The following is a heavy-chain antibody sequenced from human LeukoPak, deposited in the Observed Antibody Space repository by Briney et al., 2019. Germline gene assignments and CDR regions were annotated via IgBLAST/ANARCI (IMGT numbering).Heavy chain of an antibody. CDR2: IYHSGGT. Sequence: SETLSLTCAVSGGSISSGGYSWSWIRQPPGKGLEWIGYIYHSGGTYYNPSLKSRVTISVDRSKNQFSLKLSSVTAADTAVYYCARGRITMIARRGAFDYWGQGTLVTVSS. D-gene: IGHD3-22*01. CDR3: ARGRITMIARRGAFDY. J-gene: IGHJ4*02. V-gene: IGHV4-30-2*01. CDR1: GGSISSGGYS.